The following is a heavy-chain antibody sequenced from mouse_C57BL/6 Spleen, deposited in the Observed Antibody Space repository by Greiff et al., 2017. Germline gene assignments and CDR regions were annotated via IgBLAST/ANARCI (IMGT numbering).Heavy chain of an antibody. J-gene: IGHJ3*01. CDR1: GFTFSSYT. Sequence: DVKLVESGGGLVKPGGSLKLSCAASGFTFSSYTMSWVRQTPEKRLEWVATISGDGGDTYYHDSVKGRFTISRDNAKNTLYLQLNRQRTEDTALYYCAEQIYYSNYCPFAYWGQGTLGTVSA. CDR2: ISGDGGDT. V-gene: IGHV5-9*01. CDR3: AEQIYYSNYCPFAY. D-gene: IGHD2-5*01.